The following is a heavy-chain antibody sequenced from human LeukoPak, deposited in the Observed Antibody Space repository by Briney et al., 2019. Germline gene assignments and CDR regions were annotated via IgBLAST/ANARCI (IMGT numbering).Heavy chain of an antibody. CDR1: GFTFSSYA. Sequence: GRSLRLSCAASGFTFSSYAMHWVRQAPGKGLEWVAVISYDGSNKYYADSVKGRFTISGDNSKNTLYLQMNSLRAEDTAVYYCARGMYGDTPDYWGQGTLVTVSS. V-gene: IGHV3-30-3*01. D-gene: IGHD2-8*01. CDR2: ISYDGSNK. CDR3: ARGMYGDTPDY. J-gene: IGHJ4*02.